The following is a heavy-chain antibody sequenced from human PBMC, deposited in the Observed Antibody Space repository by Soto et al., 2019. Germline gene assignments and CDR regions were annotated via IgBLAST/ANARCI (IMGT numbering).Heavy chain of an antibody. CDR2: IIPIFGTA. V-gene: IGHV1-69*06. J-gene: IGHJ4*02. CDR1: GGTFSSYA. D-gene: IGHD3-10*01. Sequence: GASVKVSCKASGGTFSSYAISWLRQAPGQGLEWMGGIIPIFGTANYAQKFQGRVTITADKSTSTAYMELSSLRSEDTAVYYCAREVWFGELSYFDYWGQGTLVTVSS. CDR3: AREVWFGELSYFDY.